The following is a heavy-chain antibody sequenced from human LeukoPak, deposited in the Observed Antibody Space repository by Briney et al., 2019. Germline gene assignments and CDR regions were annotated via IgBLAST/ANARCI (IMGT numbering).Heavy chain of an antibody. V-gene: IGHV4-31*03. CDR2: IYYSGST. CDR3: ARRGYDILTGYLDY. CDR1: GGSISRGGYY. Sequence: SETLSLTCTVSGGSISRGGYYWSWIRQHPGKGLEWIGYIYYSGSTYYNPSLKSRVTISVDTSKNQFSLKLSSVTAADTAVYYCARRGYDILTGYLDYWGQGTLVTVSS. J-gene: IGHJ4*02. D-gene: IGHD3-9*01.